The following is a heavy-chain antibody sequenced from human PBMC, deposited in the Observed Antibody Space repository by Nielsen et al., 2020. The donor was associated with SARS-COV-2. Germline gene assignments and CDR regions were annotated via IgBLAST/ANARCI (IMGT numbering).Heavy chain of an antibody. D-gene: IGHD4-17*01. CDR3: ARNLRRVDY. CDR1: GGSISSSSYY. CDR2: IYYSGST. J-gene: IGHJ4*02. V-gene: IGHV4-39*01. Sequence: SETLSLTCTVSGGSISSSSYYWGWIRQPPGKGLEWIGSIYYSGSTYYNPSLKSRVTISVDTSKNQFSLKLSSVTAADTAVYYCARNLRRVDYWGQGTLVTVSS.